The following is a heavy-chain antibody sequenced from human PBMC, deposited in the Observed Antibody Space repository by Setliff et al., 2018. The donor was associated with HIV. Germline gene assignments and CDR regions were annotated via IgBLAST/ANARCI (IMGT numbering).Heavy chain of an antibody. CDR1: GFTFSGSG. V-gene: IGHV3-30*02. D-gene: IGHD4-17*01. CDR3: VKDGDYRNGDYDAFDI. Sequence: GGSLRLSCAASGFTFSGSGIHWVRQAPGKGLVEWVSFIRFDGSAKYNVDSVKGRFTISRDNSKSTVDLQMTSLTAEDTAVYYCVKDGDYRNGDYDAFDIWGQGTMVTVSS. J-gene: IGHJ3*02. CDR2: IRFDGSAK.